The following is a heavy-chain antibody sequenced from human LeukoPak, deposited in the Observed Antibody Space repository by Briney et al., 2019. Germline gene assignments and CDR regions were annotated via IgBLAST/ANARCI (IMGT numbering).Heavy chain of an antibody. V-gene: IGHV3-9*01. D-gene: IGHD2-2*01. J-gene: IGHJ4*02. CDR2: ISWNSGSI. CDR1: GFTFDDYA. CDR3: AKDAKDIVVVLSQQTLYYFDY. Sequence: PGRSLRLSCAASGFTFDDYAMHWVRQAPGKGLEWVSGISWNSGSIGYADSVKSRFTISRDNAKNSLYLQMNSLRAEDTALYYCAKDAKDIVVVLSQQTLYYFDYWGQGTLVTVSS.